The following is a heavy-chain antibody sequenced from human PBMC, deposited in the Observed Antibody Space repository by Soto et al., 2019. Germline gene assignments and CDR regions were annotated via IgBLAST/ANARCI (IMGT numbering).Heavy chain of an antibody. CDR2: IYYSGNT. V-gene: IGHV4-31*03. Sequence: SETLSLTCIVSGGSISSNDFYWSWIRQHPGKGLEWIGYIYYSGNTYYNPSLKSRVTILVDTSKNQFSLKLSSVTAADTAVYYCARHSVMVRDIDPWGQGTLVTVSS. CDR3: ARHSVMVRDIDP. CDR1: GGSISSNDFY. D-gene: IGHD3-10*01. J-gene: IGHJ5*02.